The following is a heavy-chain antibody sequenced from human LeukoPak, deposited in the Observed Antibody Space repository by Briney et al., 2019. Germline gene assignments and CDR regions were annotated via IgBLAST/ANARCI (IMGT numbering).Heavy chain of an antibody. CDR1: GLTFSNYW. V-gene: IGHV3-74*03. J-gene: IGHJ6*02. CDR2: INNDGSNT. Sequence: GGSLRLSCAASGLTFSNYWMHWVRQAPGKGLVWVSHINNDGSNTKYADSVKGRFTISRDNAKNMLYLQMNSLRAEDTAVYFCARDYFYVMDVWGQGTTVTVSS. CDR3: ARDYFYVMDV.